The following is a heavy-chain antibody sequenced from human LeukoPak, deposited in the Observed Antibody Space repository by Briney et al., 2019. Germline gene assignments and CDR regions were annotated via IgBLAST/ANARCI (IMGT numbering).Heavy chain of an antibody. V-gene: IGHV4-34*01. Sequence: TSETPSLTCAVYGGSFSGYYWCWIRQTPGKGLEWIGEINHSGSTNYNPSLKSRVTILVDTSKNQFSLKLSSVTAADTAVYYCARGAPTWIQLWPFDYWGQGTLVTVSS. CDR3: ARGAPTWIQLWPFDY. D-gene: IGHD5-18*01. CDR2: INHSGST. J-gene: IGHJ4*02. CDR1: GGSFSGYY.